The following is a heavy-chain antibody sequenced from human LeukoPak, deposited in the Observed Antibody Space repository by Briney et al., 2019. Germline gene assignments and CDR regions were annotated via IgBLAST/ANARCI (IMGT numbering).Heavy chain of an antibody. V-gene: IGHV4-34*01. D-gene: IGHD4-11*01. Sequence: PSETLSLTCAVSGGSFSGYYWTWIRQPPGKGLEWIGAINHSGSANYNPSLMSRVTISLDTSKNHFSLNLSSVTAADTAVYYCARGQGTVTTHWGQGTLVTVSS. CDR2: INHSGSA. J-gene: IGHJ4*02. CDR3: ARGQGTVTTH. CDR1: GGSFSGYY.